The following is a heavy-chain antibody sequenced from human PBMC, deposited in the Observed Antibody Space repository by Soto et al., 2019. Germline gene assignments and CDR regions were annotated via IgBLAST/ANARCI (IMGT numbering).Heavy chain of an antibody. CDR1: GHTLTELS. V-gene: IGHV1-24*01. D-gene: IGHD3-10*01. J-gene: IGHJ4*02. CDR3: ATDFRSGSHGGGFDS. Sequence: QVQMVQSGAEVKKFGASVKVSCKVSGHTLTELSIHWVRQTPGKGLEWMGGFDPKTHDTMYVQKFQGRITMTGDTSTDTAYMELSSLRSEDTATYYCATDFRSGSHGGGFDSWGQGTLVTVSS. CDR2: FDPKTHDT.